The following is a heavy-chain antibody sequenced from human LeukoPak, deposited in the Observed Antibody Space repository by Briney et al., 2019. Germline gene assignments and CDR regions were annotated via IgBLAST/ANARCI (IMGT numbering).Heavy chain of an antibody. Sequence: GGSLRLSCVASGFSFSNSWMTWVRQSPGKGLEWVANIKQDGSETYYVDSVMGRFTISRLNAKNSVYLQMNSLRAEDTAVYYCARDRSISGVVTIDFWGQGTLVTVSS. D-gene: IGHD3-3*01. J-gene: IGHJ4*02. CDR1: GFSFSNSW. CDR2: IKQDGSET. CDR3: ARDRSISGVVTIDF. V-gene: IGHV3-7*01.